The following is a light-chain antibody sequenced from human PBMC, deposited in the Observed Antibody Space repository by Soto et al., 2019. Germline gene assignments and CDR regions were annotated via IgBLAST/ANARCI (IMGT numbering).Light chain of an antibody. J-gene: IGKJ1*01. V-gene: IGKV3-20*01. CDR2: GAS. CDR1: QSVSSSH. Sequence: EIVLTQSPGTLSLSPGERATLSCRASQSVSSSHLAWYQQKPGQAPRLLIYGASSRATGIPDRFSGSGSGTDFTLTISSLEPEDFAVYYCQQYGSTLGQGTKVDI. CDR3: QQYGST.